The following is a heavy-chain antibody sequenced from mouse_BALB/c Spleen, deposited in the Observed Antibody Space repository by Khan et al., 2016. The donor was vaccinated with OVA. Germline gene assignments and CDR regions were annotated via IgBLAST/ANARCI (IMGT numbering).Heavy chain of an antibody. V-gene: IGHV2-6*02. D-gene: IGHD2-3*01. Sequence: QVQLKQSGPGLVAPSQSLSITCTVSGFSLTSYGVHWVRQPPGKGLEWLVVIWSDGKTTYNSTLKSRLSISKDNSKSQVFLKMNRLQTEDTAMYYCARNTHMIKTVRDYWGQGTSVTGSS. CDR3: ARNTHMIKTVRDY. CDR2: IWSDGKT. CDR1: GFSLTSYG. J-gene: IGHJ4*01.